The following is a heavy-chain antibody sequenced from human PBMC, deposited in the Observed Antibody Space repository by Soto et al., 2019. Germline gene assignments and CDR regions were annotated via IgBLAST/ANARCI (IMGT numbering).Heavy chain of an antibody. CDR3: ARGPGGGSNWFDP. V-gene: IGHV4-30-2*01. D-gene: IGHD2-15*01. Sequence: QLQLQESGSGLVKTSQTLSLTCAVSGGSISTGGYAWSWIRQPPGKGLEWIGYIYHTGSTYYNPSLKSRVTILVDRSKNQFSLKLSSVTAADTAVYYCARGPGGGSNWFDPWGQGTLVTVSS. CDR1: GGSISTGGYA. J-gene: IGHJ5*02. CDR2: IYHTGST.